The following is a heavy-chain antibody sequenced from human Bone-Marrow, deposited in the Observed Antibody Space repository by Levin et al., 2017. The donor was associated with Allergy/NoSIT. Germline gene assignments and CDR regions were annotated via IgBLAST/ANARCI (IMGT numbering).Heavy chain of an antibody. CDR3: AKDRPPYRTGWYGFEFGS. J-gene: IGHJ4*02. D-gene: IGHD6-19*01. Sequence: GGSLRLSCAASGFTFSTYALHWVRQAPGKGLEWVAVISYDGSNRYYVDSVKGRFTISRDNANNILYLQMDSLRADDTAVYYCAKDRPPYRTGWYGFEFGSWGQGTLVTVSS. CDR1: GFTFSTYA. V-gene: IGHV3-30*18. CDR2: ISYDGSNR.